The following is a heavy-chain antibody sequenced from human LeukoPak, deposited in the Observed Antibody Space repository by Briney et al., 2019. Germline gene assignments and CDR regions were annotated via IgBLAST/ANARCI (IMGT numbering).Heavy chain of an antibody. V-gene: IGHV4-4*07. J-gene: IGHJ4*02. Sequence: KPSETLSFTCTVSGGSISSYYWSWIRQPAGKGLEWIGRIYTSGSTNYNPSLKSRVTKSVDTSKNQFSLKLSSVTAADTAVYYCAREAVLMVRGPTRYFDYWGQGTLVTVSS. CDR1: GGSISSYY. CDR2: IYTSGST. CDR3: AREAVLMVRGPTRYFDY. D-gene: IGHD3-10*01.